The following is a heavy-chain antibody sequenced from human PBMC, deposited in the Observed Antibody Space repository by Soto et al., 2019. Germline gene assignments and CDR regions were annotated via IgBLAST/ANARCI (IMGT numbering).Heavy chain of an antibody. CDR2: IYNSGST. Sequence: QVQLQESGPGLVEPSQTLSLTCTVSGGSVSSGGYFWSWIRQPPGEGLEWIGHIYNSGSTYSNPSLRGRVPISVATSKSQFSLKLSSVTAADTAVYYCARGLSADKIDFWGQGTLVTVSS. D-gene: IGHD3-3*01. J-gene: IGHJ4*02. V-gene: IGHV4-30-4*01. CDR1: GGSVSSGGYF. CDR3: ARGLSADKIDF.